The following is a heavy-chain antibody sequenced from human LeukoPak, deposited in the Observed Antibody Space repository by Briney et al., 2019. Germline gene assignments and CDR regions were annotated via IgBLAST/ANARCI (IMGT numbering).Heavy chain of an antibody. J-gene: IGHJ5*02. Sequence: SEALSLTCTVSGGSISSHYWSWIRQPPGKGLEWIGEINHSGNTNYNPSLKSRVTISVDTSKNQFSLKLSSVTAADTAVYYCARELLGESRWFDPWGQGTLVTVSS. CDR2: INHSGNT. V-gene: IGHV4-34*01. CDR1: GGSISSHY. D-gene: IGHD3-10*01. CDR3: ARELLGESRWFDP.